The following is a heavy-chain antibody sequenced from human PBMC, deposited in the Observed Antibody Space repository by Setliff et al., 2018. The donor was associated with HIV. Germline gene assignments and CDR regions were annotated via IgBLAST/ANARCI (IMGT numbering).Heavy chain of an antibody. Sequence: GGSLRLSCAASGFTFDDYAMHWVRQAPGKGLEWVSGISWNSGSIGYADSVKGRFTISRDNAKNSLYLQMNSLRAEDTALYYCAKDIRHSGYDHLDYWGQGTLVTVSS. CDR3: AKDIRHSGYDHLDY. V-gene: IGHV3-9*01. D-gene: IGHD5-12*01. J-gene: IGHJ4*02. CDR2: ISWNSGSI. CDR1: GFTFDDYA.